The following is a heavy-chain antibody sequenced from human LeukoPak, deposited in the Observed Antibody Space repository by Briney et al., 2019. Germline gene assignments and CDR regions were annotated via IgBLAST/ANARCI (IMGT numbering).Heavy chain of an antibody. CDR1: GGTFNNSA. Sequence: GSSVKVSCKTSGGTFNNSAISWVRQDPGQGLEWLGGIMPLFGTAGYPQKFQGRVTITKDESTSTVYLELTSLTSDDTAVYYCARDVHGGYWSGWFDPWGQGTLVSVSS. D-gene: IGHD1-26*01. CDR2: IMPLFGTA. CDR3: ARDVHGGYWSGWFDP. V-gene: IGHV1-69*05. J-gene: IGHJ5*02.